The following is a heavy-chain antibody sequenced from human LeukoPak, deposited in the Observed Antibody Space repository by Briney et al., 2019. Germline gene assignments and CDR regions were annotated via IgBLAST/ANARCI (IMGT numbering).Heavy chain of an antibody. Sequence: GGSLRLSCAASGFTFYNYAMCWVRQAPGKGLEWVSAISGGGHDIYYADSVKGRFTNSRDNSKNSLFLQMNSLRAEDTAVYYCAKAWPELRDDSWGQGTLVTVSS. J-gene: IGHJ4*02. V-gene: IGHV3-23*01. CDR2: ISGGGHDI. D-gene: IGHD1-26*01. CDR3: AKAWPELRDDS. CDR1: GFTFYNYA.